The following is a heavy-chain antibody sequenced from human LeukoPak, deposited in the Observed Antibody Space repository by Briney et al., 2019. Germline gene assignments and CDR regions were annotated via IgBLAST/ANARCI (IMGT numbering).Heavy chain of an antibody. D-gene: IGHD3-3*01. CDR2: INHHTGAA. CDR3: WRGKSSYSP. V-gene: IGHV1-2*02. CDR1: GYSFIESY. Sequence: GASVKVSCKGSGYSFIESYLQWVRQAPAQGLEGMGLINHHTGAAKYSPKFQGPGNMTRGTAINTAYMDLTRLKFDDTASYFLWRGKSSYSPWGQGTPVTVSS. J-gene: IGHJ5*02.